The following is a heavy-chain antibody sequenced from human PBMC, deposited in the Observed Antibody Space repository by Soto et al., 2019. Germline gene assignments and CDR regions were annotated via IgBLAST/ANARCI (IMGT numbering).Heavy chain of an antibody. CDR3: LRHSLPIAARRPNWFDP. J-gene: IGHJ5*02. CDR1: GGSISSSSYY. CDR2: IYYSGST. V-gene: IGHV4-39*01. Sequence: PSETLSLTCTVSGGSISSSSYYWGWIRQPPGKGLEWIGSIYYSGSTYYNPSLKSRVTISVDTSKNQFSLKLSSVTAADTAVYYFLRHSLPIAARRPNWFDPWGQGTLVTVSS. D-gene: IGHD6-6*01.